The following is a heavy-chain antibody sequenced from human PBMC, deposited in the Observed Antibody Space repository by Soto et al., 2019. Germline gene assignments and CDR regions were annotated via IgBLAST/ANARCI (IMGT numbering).Heavy chain of an antibody. Sequence: SETLSLTCTVSGGSISSYYWSWIRQPPGKGLEWIGYIYYSGSTNYNPSLKSRVTISVDTSKNQFSLKLSSVTAADTAVYYCARVPTLRFLEWSAPYYGMDVLGQGTTVTVSS. CDR3: ARVPTLRFLEWSAPYYGMDV. CDR1: GGSISSYY. V-gene: IGHV4-59*01. J-gene: IGHJ6*02. CDR2: IYYSGST. D-gene: IGHD3-3*01.